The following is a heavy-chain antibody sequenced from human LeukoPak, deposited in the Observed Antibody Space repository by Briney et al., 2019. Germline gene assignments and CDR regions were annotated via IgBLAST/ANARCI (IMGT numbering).Heavy chain of an antibody. D-gene: IGHD6-13*01. J-gene: IGHJ3*02. Sequence: SVKVSCKASGGTFSSYAISWVRQAPGQGLEWMGRIIPILGIANYAQKFQGRVMITADKSTSTAYMELSSLRSEDTAVYYCARGAYSSINDAFDIWGQGTMVTVSS. V-gene: IGHV1-69*04. CDR1: GGTFSSYA. CDR2: IIPILGIA. CDR3: ARGAYSSINDAFDI.